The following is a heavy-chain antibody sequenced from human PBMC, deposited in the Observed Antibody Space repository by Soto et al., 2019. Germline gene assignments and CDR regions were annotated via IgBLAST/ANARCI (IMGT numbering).Heavy chain of an antibody. D-gene: IGHD3-22*01. CDR2: INPSGGST. V-gene: IGHV1-46*01. J-gene: IGHJ1*01. Sequence: QVQLVQSGAEVKKPGASVKVSCKASGYTFTSYYMHWVRQAPGQGLEWMGIINPSGGSTSYAQKFQGRVTMTRETSTSTVYMELSSLRSEDTAVYYCARDRSITMIVVRGDLAYFQHWGQGTLVTVSS. CDR1: GYTFTSYY. CDR3: ARDRSITMIVVRGDLAYFQH.